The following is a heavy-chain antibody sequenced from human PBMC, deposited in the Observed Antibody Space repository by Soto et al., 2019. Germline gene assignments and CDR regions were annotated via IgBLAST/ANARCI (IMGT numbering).Heavy chain of an antibody. V-gene: IGHV4-4*02. CDR3: ARTSYYDSSGYYNMDV. D-gene: IGHD3-22*01. CDR2: IHHSGST. J-gene: IGHJ6*02. Sequence: QVQLQESGPGLVKPSGTLSLTCAVSAGSISSSNWWTWVRQSPGKGLGWIGEIHHSGSTNYNPSLKSRVTMSIDKSKNQFSLKLTSVTAADTADYYCARTSYYDSSGYYNMDVWGQGTTVTVSS. CDR1: AGSISSSNW.